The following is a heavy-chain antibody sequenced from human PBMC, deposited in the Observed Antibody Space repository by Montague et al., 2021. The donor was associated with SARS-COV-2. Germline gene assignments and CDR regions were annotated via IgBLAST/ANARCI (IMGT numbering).Heavy chain of an antibody. Sequence: SETLSLTCTASGGSMNSYYWSWIRQPPGKGLEWIGYIFYSGDTNNNPSLKSRVTISVDTSKNQFSLKLTSVTAADTAVYYCARESGFLDAFDIWGQGTMVTVSS. CDR2: IFYSGDT. CDR3: ARESGFLDAFDI. D-gene: IGHD1-14*01. J-gene: IGHJ3*02. V-gene: IGHV4-59*01. CDR1: GGSMNSYY.